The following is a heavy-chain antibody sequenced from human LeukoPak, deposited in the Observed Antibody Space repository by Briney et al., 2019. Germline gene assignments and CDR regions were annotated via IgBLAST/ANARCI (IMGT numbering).Heavy chain of an antibody. Sequence: ASVKVSCKASGCTFTSYGISWVRQAPGQGLEWMGWINAGYSNTKYSQKFQGRVTITMDTSASTAYMELSSLRSEDTAVYYCARDMGGSGSYSYWGQGTLITVSS. J-gene: IGHJ4*02. D-gene: IGHD3-10*01. CDR2: INAGYSNT. CDR3: ARDMGGSGSYSY. V-gene: IGHV1-18*01. CDR1: GCTFTSYG.